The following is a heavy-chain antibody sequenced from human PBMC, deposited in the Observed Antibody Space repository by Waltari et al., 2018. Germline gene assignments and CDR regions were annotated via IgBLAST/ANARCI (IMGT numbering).Heavy chain of an antibody. V-gene: IGHV5-51*03. J-gene: IGHJ5*02. CDR3: ARLGEYCSSTSCNNWFDP. CDR2: IYPGDSGT. CDR1: GYSFTSYW. D-gene: IGHD2-2*01. Sequence: EVQLVQSGAEVKKPGESLKISCKGSGYSFTSYWIGWVRQMPGKGLEWMGLIYPGDSGTRYSPSFQGQVTISADKSISTAYLQWSSLKASDTAMYYCARLGEYCSSTSCNNWFDPWGQGTLVTVSS.